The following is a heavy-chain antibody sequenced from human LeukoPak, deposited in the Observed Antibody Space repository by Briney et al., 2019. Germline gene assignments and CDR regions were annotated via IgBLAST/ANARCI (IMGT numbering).Heavy chain of an antibody. CDR1: GLTVSSNS. CDR3: ARRAGAYSHPYDY. CDR2: IYSGGST. J-gene: IGHJ4*02. D-gene: IGHD4/OR15-4a*01. Sequence: GGSLRLSCAASGLTVSSNSMSWVRQAPGKGLEWVSFIYSGGSTYYTDSVKGRFTISRDNSKNTLYLQMNSLRADDTAVYYCARRAGAYSHPYDYWGQGTLVTVSS. V-gene: IGHV3-53*01.